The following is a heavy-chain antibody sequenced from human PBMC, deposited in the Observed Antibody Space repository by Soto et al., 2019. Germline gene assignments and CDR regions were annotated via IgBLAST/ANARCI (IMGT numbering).Heavy chain of an antibody. V-gene: IGHV1-18*01. J-gene: IGHJ4*02. CDR3: ARVIAASSLEERYYCDY. CDR2: ISAYNGNT. D-gene: IGHD6-6*01. Sequence: GASVKVSCKASGYTFTSYGISWVRQAPGPGLEWMGWISAYNGNTNYAQKLQGRVTMTTDTSTSTAYMELRSLRSDDTAVYYCARVIAASSLEERYYCDYWGQGTRVTVS. CDR1: GYTFTSYG.